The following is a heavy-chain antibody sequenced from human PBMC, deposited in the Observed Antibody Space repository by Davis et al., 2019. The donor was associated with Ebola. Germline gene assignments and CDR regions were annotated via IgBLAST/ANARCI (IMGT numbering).Heavy chain of an antibody. CDR1: GFVFSSYV. V-gene: IGHV3-23*01. D-gene: IGHD7-27*01. J-gene: IGHJ4*02. CDR2: LGLSADT. CDR3: ARGALGMRSFLDY. Sequence: GESLKISCAASGFVFSSYVMSWVRRAPGKGLEWVSTLGLSADTYYADSVKGRFTISSDNPKNTLYLQMSSLRAEDTATYYCARGALGMRSFLDYWGQGTLVTVSS.